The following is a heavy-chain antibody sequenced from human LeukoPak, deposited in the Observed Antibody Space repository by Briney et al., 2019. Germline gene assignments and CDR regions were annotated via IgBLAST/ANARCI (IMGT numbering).Heavy chain of an antibody. CDR1: GFTFRTYW. J-gene: IGHJ5*02. D-gene: IGHD3-16*01. CDR2: INTDGSGT. CDR3: ARAKPGGNWFDP. V-gene: IGHV3-74*01. Sequence: GGSLRLSCAASGFTFRTYWMHWDRQAPGKGLLWVSRINTDGSGTIYADSVKGRFTVSRDNANNTLYLQMNSLRAEDTALYYCARAKPGGNWFDPWGQGTLVTVSS.